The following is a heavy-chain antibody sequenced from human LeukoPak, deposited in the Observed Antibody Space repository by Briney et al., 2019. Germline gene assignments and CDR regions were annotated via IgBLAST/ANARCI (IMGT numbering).Heavy chain of an antibody. V-gene: IGHV3-23*01. CDR3: AKDRSDYSNYALGVLDY. D-gene: IGHD4-11*01. CDR1: GFIFSSYA. CDR2: IDSSGGVT. J-gene: IGHJ4*02. Sequence: GGSLRLSCTASGFIFSSYAMTWVRQAPGKGLEWVSGIDSSGGVTYYSESVRGRFTISRDNSKNTLYLQMNDLRPEDTAMYYCAKDRSDYSNYALGVLDYWGQGTLVTVSS.